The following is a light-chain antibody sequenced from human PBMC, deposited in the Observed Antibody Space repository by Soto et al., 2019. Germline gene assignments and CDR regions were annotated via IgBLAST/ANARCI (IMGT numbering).Light chain of an antibody. V-gene: IGKV3-15*01. CDR2: DAS. CDR1: QSVGRN. J-gene: IGKJ3*01. Sequence: VSPGERATLSCRASQSVGRNLAWYQQKPGQAPRLLIYDASNRATGIPARFSGSGSGTEFTLIISSLQSEDFAVYYCQQFNKWPPVFGPGTKVDIK. CDR3: QQFNKWPPV.